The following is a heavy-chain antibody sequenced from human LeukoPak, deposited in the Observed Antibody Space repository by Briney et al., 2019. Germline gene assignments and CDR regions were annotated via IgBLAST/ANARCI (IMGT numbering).Heavy chain of an antibody. D-gene: IGHD2-15*01. J-gene: IGHJ6*03. CDR3: ARASAVVAASFSGYYYYMDV. CDR1: GGSISSYS. V-gene: IGHV4-4*07. CDR2: MYTSGST. Sequence: SVTLSLTCTVSGGSISSYSWSWIRQPAVKGLEWIGRMYTSGSTKYNPSLKSRVTISVDASKNQFSLKLSSVTAADTAVYYCARASAVVAASFSGYYYYMDVWGKGATVTVSS.